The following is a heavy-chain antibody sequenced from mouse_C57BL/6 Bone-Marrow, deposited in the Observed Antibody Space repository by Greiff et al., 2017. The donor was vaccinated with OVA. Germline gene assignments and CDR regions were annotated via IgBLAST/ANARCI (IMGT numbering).Heavy chain of an antibody. CDR3: ARSRGYYPGFAY. D-gene: IGHD2-3*01. Sequence: QVQLQQPGAELVKPGASVKLSCTASGYTFTSYWMPWVQQRPGQGLEWIGMIRPNSGSTNYNEKFKGKATLTVDKSSSTAYMQRSSLTSEDSAVYYCARSRGYYPGFAYWGQGTLVTVSA. V-gene: IGHV1-64*01. J-gene: IGHJ3*01. CDR2: IRPNSGST. CDR1: GYTFTSYW.